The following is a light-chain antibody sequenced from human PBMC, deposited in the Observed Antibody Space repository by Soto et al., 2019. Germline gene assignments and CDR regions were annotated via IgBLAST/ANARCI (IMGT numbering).Light chain of an antibody. V-gene: IGKV1-8*01. CDR1: QSISSY. Sequence: AIRMTQSPSSLSASTGDRVTITCRASQSISSYLAWYQQKPGKAPKLLIYAASTLQSGVPSRFSGSGSGTDFTLTISCLQSEDFATYDCQQYYSYPPTFGPGTKVDIK. CDR3: QQYYSYPPT. J-gene: IGKJ3*01. CDR2: AAS.